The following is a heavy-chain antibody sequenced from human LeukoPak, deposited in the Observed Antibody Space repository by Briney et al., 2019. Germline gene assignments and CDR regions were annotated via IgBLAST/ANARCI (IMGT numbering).Heavy chain of an antibody. V-gene: IGHV3-21*01. J-gene: IGHJ4*02. Sequence: PGGSLRLSCAASGFTFSSYSMNWVRQAPGKGLEWVSSISSSSSYIYYADSVKGRFTISRDNAKNSLYLQMNSLRAEDTAVYYCARDETENLPLWFGELLFGYFDYWGQGTLVTVSS. CDR2: ISSSSSYI. CDR1: GFTFSSYS. D-gene: IGHD3-10*01. CDR3: ARDETENLPLWFGELLFGYFDY.